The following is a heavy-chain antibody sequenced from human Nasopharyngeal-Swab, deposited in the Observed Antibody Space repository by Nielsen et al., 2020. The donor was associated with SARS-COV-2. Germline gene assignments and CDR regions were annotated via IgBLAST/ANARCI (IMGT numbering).Heavy chain of an antibody. Sequence: ASVKVSCKASGYTFTSYYMHWVRQAPGQGLEWMEIINPSGGSTSYAQKFQGRVTMTRDTFTSTVYMELSSLRSEDTAVYYCARDPPDYGSGAPPYDYWGQGTLVTVSS. J-gene: IGHJ4*02. CDR1: GYTFTSYY. CDR2: INPSGGST. CDR3: ARDPPDYGSGAPPYDY. D-gene: IGHD3-10*01. V-gene: IGHV1-46*01.